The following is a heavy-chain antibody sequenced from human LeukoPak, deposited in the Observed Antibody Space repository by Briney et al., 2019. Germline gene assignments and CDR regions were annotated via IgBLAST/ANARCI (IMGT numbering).Heavy chain of an antibody. CDR3: ARSGYSGLDY. CDR1: GGSISSSSYC. V-gene: IGHV4-39*01. CDR2: IYYSGST. D-gene: IGHD5-12*01. Sequence: SETLSLTCTVSGGSISSSSYCWGWIRQPPGKGLEWIGSIYYSGSTYYNPSLKSRVTISVDTSKNQFSLKLSSVTAADTAVYYCARSGYSGLDYWGQGTLVTVSS. J-gene: IGHJ4*02.